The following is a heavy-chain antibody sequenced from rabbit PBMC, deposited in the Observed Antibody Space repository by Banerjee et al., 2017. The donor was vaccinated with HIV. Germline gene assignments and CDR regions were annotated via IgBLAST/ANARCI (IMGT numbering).Heavy chain of an antibody. J-gene: IGHJ6*01. Sequence: QEQLEESGGDLVKPEGSLTLTCTASGFSFSNYYYICWVRQAPGKGLEWIACIYVDSVANTYYANWAKGRFSISKTSSTTVTLQMTSLTAADTASYFCARVLVEYDYGMDLWGQGTLVTVS. D-gene: IGHD4-2*01. CDR1: GFSFSNYYY. CDR2: IYVDSVANT. CDR3: ARVLVEYDYGMDL. V-gene: IGHV1S45*01.